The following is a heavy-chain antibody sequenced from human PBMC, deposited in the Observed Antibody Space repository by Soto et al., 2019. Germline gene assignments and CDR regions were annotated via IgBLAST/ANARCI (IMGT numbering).Heavy chain of an antibody. CDR2: IIPLCGTA. V-gene: IGHV1-69*12. J-gene: IGHJ4*02. Sequence: QVQLVQSGAEVKKPGSSVKVTCKASGGTFSGNAISWVREAPGQGLEWMGGIIPLCGTAHYAQKFQGRVTIPADASTSTASMELSSLKSEATAAYYCATGSSVSSSAPRFSFEFWCQGTLVTVSS. D-gene: IGHD6-19*01. CDR3: ATGSSVSSSAPRFSFEF. CDR1: GGTFSGNA.